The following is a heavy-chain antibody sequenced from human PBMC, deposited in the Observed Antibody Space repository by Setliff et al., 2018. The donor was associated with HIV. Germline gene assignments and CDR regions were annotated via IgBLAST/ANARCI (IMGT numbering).Heavy chain of an antibody. J-gene: IGHJ4*01. CDR3: ARAASYYDSSGYWAPPKYFDY. V-gene: IGHV4-61*09. D-gene: IGHD3-22*01. CDR2: IYITEDT. Sequence: SETLSLTCTVSGGSLNTGTYYWSWIRQPAGKGLEWIGHIYITEDTDYNPSLKSRVTISVDTSKNQFSLKLSSVTAADTAVYYCARAASYYDSSGYWAPPKYFDYWGQGTLVTVSS. CDR1: GGSLNTGTYY.